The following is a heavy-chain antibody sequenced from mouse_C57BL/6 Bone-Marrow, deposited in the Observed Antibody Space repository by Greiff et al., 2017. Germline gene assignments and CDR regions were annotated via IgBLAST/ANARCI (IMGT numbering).Heavy chain of an antibody. D-gene: IGHD1-1*01. CDR1: GYTFTSYW. Sequence: VQLQQPGAELVRPGTSVKLSCKASGYTFTSYWMHWVKQRPGQGLEWIGVIDPSDSYTNYNQKFKGKATLTVDTSSSTAYMQLSSLTSEDSAVYYCARGPLYYGSSYEAMDYWGQGTSVTVSS. CDR3: ARGPLYYGSSYEAMDY. V-gene: IGHV1-59*01. CDR2: IDPSDSYT. J-gene: IGHJ4*01.